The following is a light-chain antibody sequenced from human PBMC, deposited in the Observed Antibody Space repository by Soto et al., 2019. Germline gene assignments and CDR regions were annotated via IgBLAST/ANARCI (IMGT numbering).Light chain of an antibody. Sequence: DVVLTQSPLSLPVTLGQPASISCSSSQSLVYSDGTTYLSWFQQRPGQSPRRLIYKVSSRDSGVPDRFSGSGSVTDFKLKIRRVEAEDGGVYSCLQGTHWPNTFGQGTKLEIK. CDR2: KVS. J-gene: IGKJ2*01. CDR1: QSLVYSDGTTY. CDR3: LQGTHWPNT. V-gene: IGKV2-30*01.